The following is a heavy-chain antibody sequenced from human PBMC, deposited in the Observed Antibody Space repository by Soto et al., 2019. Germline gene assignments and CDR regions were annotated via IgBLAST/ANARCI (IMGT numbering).Heavy chain of an antibody. V-gene: IGHV1-24*01. CDR1: GYTLPELS. J-gene: IGHJ5*02. CDR2: YDPEDGET. D-gene: IGHD1-26*01. Sequence: SVKRSCKVSGYTLPELSVHWVRQAPGKGLEWMAAYDPEDGETIYAQKFQGRVTMTEDTSTDTAYIEVSGLRSEDTAVYYCATGLPRLGALFGPWGQGTLVTVSS. CDR3: ATGLPRLGALFGP.